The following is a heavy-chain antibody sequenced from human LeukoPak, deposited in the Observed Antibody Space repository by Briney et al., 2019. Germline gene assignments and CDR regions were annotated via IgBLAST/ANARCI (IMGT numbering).Heavy chain of an antibody. D-gene: IGHD4-17*01. J-gene: IGHJ4*02. CDR3: ARPNYGDYDY. Sequence: PGGSLRLSCAASGFTVSSSYMSWVRQAPGKGLEWVSIISSAGTTYYADSVKGRFTISSDNAKNSLDLQMNSLRAEDTAVYYCARPNYGDYDYWGQGTLVTVSS. CDR1: GFTVSSSY. V-gene: IGHV3-66*01. CDR2: ISSAGTT.